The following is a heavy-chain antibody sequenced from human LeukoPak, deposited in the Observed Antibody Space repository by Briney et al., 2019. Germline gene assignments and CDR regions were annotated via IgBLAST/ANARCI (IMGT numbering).Heavy chain of an antibody. CDR3: ARIGPFSSSWYFWFDP. Sequence: SETLSLTCTVSGYSISSGYYWGWIRQPPGKGLEWIGSIYHSGSTNYNPSLKSRVTISVDTSKNQFSLKLSSVTAADTAVYYCARIGPFSSSWYFWFDPWGQGTLVTVSS. V-gene: IGHV4-38-2*02. CDR2: IYHSGST. J-gene: IGHJ5*02. CDR1: GYSISSGYY. D-gene: IGHD6-13*01.